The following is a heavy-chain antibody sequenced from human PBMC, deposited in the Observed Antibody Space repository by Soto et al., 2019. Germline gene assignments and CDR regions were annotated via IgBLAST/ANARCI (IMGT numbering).Heavy chain of an antibody. J-gene: IGHJ6*02. CDR3: VRRAEGRPGDVYYYVALDV. V-gene: IGHV5-51*01. D-gene: IGHD6-6*01. CDR2: IHPADSET. Sequence: GESLNISCKGSGYSYTSYWIGLVRQRPGRGLGGVGIIHPADSETNYSQSFQRHVTISADRSTSSAFLEWSSLKASDTAMYYCVRRAEGRPGDVYYYVALDVWGQGTTVTVSS. CDR1: GYSYTSYW.